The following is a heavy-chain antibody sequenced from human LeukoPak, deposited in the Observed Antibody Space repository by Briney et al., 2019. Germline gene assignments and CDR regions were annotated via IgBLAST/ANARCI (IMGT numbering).Heavy chain of an antibody. J-gene: IGHJ4*02. D-gene: IGHD6-19*01. CDR1: GGSFSGYY. V-gene: IGHV4-34*01. CDR2: INHSGST. Sequence: SETLSLTCAVYGGSFSGYYWSWIRQPPGKGLEWIGEINHSGSTNYNPSLKSRVTISVDKSKNQFSLKLSSVTAADTAVYYCAAIAVADPGDVDYWGQGTLVTVSS. CDR3: AAIAVADPGDVDY.